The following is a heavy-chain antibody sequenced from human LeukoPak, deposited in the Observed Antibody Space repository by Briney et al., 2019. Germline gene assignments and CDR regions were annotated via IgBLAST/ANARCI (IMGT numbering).Heavy chain of an antibody. CDR2: INHSRNT. CDR3: ARARRDSGYYNVDY. V-gene: IGHV4-34*01. Sequence: SETLSLTCAVYGGSFSGYYWSWIRQPPGKGLEWIGEINHSRNTNYNPSLKSRVTISVDTSKNQFSLKVSSVTAADTAVYYCARARRDSGYYNVDYWGQGTLVTVSS. D-gene: IGHD3-3*01. CDR1: GGSFSGYY. J-gene: IGHJ4*02.